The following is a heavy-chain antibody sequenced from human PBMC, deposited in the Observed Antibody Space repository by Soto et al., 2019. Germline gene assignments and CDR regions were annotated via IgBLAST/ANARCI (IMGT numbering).Heavy chain of an antibody. CDR2: INPNSGGT. Sequence: ASVKVSCKASGYTFTSDDINWVRQAPGQGLEWMGWINPNSGGTNYAQKFQGWVTMTRDTSISTAYMELSRLRSDDTAVYYCARGEGGPRWGSIDYWGQGTQVTVSS. V-gene: IGHV1-2*04. J-gene: IGHJ4*02. D-gene: IGHD2-21*01. CDR1: GYTFTSDD. CDR3: ARGEGGPRWGSIDY.